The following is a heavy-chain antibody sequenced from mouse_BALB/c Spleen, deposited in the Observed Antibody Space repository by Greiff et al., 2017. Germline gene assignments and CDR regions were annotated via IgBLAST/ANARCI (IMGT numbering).Heavy chain of an antibody. V-gene: IGHV2-6-5*01. J-gene: IGHJ4*01. Sequence: VKVVESGPGLVAPSQSLSITCTVSGFSLTDYGVSWIRQPPGKGLEWLGVIWGGGSTYYNSALKSRLSISKDNSKSQVFLKMNSLQTDDTAMYYCAKHHYGNSDYYAMDYWGQGTSVTVSS. CDR2: IWGGGST. CDR3: AKHHYGNSDYYAMDY. D-gene: IGHD2-1*01. CDR1: GFSLTDYG.